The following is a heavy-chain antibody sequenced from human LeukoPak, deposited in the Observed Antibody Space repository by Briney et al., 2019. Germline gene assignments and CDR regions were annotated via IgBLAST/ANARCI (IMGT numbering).Heavy chain of an antibody. J-gene: IGHJ4*02. Sequence: ASVKVSCKVSGYTLSKLSMHWVRQAPGKGLEGMGAFAPGDGETIYAQRFQGGVTVTEDTSTDTANMELSSLRSEDTAVYYCATGIQLSPTASFYFDYWGQGTLVTVSS. CDR1: GYTLSKLS. CDR2: FAPGDGET. V-gene: IGHV1-24*01. CDR3: ATGIQLSPTASFYFDY. D-gene: IGHD5-18*01.